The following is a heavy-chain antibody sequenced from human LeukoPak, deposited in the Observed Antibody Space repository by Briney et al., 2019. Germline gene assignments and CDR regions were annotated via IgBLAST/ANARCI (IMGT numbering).Heavy chain of an antibody. V-gene: IGHV4-59*01. CDR2: IYYSGST. CDR3: ASALGYSYGFDY. D-gene: IGHD5-18*01. J-gene: IGHJ4*02. CDR1: GGSISSYY. Sequence: SETLSLTCTVSGGSISSYYWSWIRRPPGKGLEWIGYIYYSGSTNYNPSLKSRVTISVDTSKNQFSLKLSSVTAADTAVYYCASALGYSYGFDYWGQGTLVTVSS.